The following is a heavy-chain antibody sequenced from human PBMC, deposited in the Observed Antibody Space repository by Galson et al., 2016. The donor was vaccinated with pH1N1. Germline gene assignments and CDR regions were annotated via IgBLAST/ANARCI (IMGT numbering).Heavy chain of an antibody. CDR3: AREGANYYGADGMDF. CDR2: ISTLFGTA. Sequence: SVKVSCKASGGIFNSHTISWVRQAPGQGLEWTGRISTLFGTATYAQNFMGRVTISADASTGTAYMELTNLTSQETAVYFCAREGANYYGADGMDFWGQGTTVTVSS. J-gene: IGHJ6*02. CDR1: GGIFNSHT. D-gene: IGHD3-10*01. V-gene: IGHV1-69*13.